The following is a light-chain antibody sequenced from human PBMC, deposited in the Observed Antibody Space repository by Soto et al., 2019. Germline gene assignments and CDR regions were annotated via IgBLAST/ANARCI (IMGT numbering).Light chain of an antibody. V-gene: IGKV1-27*01. J-gene: IGKJ4*01. CDR2: AAS. CDR3: QKYNSAPLT. Sequence: DTQMTQSPSPLSASVGDRVSISCRASQGISSYLAWYQVKAGKSPKLLISAASTLQSGVPSRFSGSGSGTDFTLTISSLQPEDVATYYCQKYNSAPLTFGGGTKVDIK. CDR1: QGISSY.